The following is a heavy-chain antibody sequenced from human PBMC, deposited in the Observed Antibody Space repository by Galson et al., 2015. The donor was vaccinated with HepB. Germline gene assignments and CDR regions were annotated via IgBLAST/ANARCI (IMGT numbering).Heavy chain of an antibody. D-gene: IGHD6-19*01. J-gene: IGHJ4*02. CDR2: ISYDGSNK. CDR1: GFTFSSYA. CDR3: ARMVSGGISYSSGWYFDY. V-gene: IGHV3-30-3*01. Sequence: SLRLSCAASGFTFSSYAMHWVRQAPGKGLEWVAVISYDGSNKYYADSVKGRFTISRDNSKNTLYLQMNSLRAEDTAVYYCARMVSGGISYSSGWYFDYWGQGTLVTVSS.